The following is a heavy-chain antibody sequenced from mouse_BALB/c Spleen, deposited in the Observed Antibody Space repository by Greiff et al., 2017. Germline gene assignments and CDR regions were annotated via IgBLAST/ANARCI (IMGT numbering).Heavy chain of an antibody. Sequence: EVKLVESGGGLVKPGGSLKLSCAASGFTFSSYAMSWVRQTPEKRLEWVASISSGGSTYYPDSVKGRFTISRDNARNILYLQMSSLRSEDTAMYYCARGGFATVDYAMDYWGQGTSVTVSS. CDR2: ISSGGST. V-gene: IGHV5-6-5*01. CDR1: GFTFSSYA. J-gene: IGHJ4*01. CDR3: ARGGFATVDYAMDY. D-gene: IGHD1-1*01.